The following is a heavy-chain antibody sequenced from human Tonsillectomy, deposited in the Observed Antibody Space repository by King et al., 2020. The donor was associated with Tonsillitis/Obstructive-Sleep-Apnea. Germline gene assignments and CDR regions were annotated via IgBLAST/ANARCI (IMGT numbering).Heavy chain of an antibody. CDR2: FNTSNGNT. CDR1: GYTFTNYG. V-gene: IGHV1-18*01. D-gene: IGHD3-9*01. Sequence: QLVQSGAEVKKPGASVRVSCKASGYTFTNYGISWVRQAPGQGLEWMGWFNTSNGNTKSAQKVQGRVSMTTDTSTSTAYMDLRSLRSDDTAVYYCASGGFLCFDWSAPYYYYYMDVGGKGTTVTVS. CDR3: ASGGFLCFDWSAPYYYYYMDV. J-gene: IGHJ6*03.